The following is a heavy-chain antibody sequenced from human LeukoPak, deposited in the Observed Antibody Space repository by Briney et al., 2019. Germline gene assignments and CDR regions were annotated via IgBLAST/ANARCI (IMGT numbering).Heavy chain of an antibody. CDR1: GFTFSKYW. D-gene: IGHD6-13*01. CDR2: IKIDGSVK. J-gene: IGHJ4*02. Sequence: GGSLRLSCAASGFTFSKYWMTWVRQAPGKGLEWVANIKIDGSVKYYADSVKGRFTISRDNAKNSVYLQMNSLRVEDTAVYYCARIGYGSSSLDYWGQGTLVTVSS. V-gene: IGHV3-7*01. CDR3: ARIGYGSSSLDY.